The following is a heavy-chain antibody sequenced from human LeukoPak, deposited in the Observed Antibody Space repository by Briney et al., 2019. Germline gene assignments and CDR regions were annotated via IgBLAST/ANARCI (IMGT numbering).Heavy chain of an antibody. Sequence: GGSLRLSCAASGFTFSSYAMTWVRQAPGKGLEWVSGISGSGGSTFYADSVKGRFTISRDNSKNMLYLKLSSLRAEDTAVYYCAKRSLVGALFDYWGQGILVTVSS. V-gene: IGHV3-23*01. CDR3: AKRSLVGALFDY. CDR2: ISGSGGST. D-gene: IGHD1-26*01. CDR1: GFTFSSYA. J-gene: IGHJ4*02.